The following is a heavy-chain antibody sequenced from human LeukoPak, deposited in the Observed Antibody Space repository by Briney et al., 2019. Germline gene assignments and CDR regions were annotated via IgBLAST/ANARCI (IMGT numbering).Heavy chain of an antibody. Sequence: GGSLRLSCAASGFSFSIAWMNWVRQAPGKGLEWVGLTRSKTDVVTTDYAAPVRGRFTISRDDIQNTMYLQMNSLKTEDTAVYYCCLVVTPQGLDSWGEGTLVSVSS. CDR3: CLVVTPQGLDS. CDR1: GFSFSIAW. J-gene: IGHJ4*02. CDR2: TRSKTDVVTT. V-gene: IGHV3-15*01. D-gene: IGHD3-22*01.